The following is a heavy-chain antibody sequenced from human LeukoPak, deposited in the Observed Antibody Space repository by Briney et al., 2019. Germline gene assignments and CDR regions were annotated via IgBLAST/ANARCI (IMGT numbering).Heavy chain of an antibody. CDR3: ARGDYYYDSSGSDFDY. D-gene: IGHD3-22*01. Sequence: SETLSLTCTVSGGSISSYYWSWIRQPPGKGLEWIGEINHSGSTNYNPSLKSRVTISVDTSKNQFSLKLSSVTAADTAVYYCARGDYYYDSSGSDFDYWGQGTLVTVSS. V-gene: IGHV4-34*01. CDR2: INHSGST. J-gene: IGHJ4*02. CDR1: GGSISSYY.